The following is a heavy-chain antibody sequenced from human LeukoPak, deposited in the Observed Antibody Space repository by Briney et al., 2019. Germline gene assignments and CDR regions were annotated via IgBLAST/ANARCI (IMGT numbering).Heavy chain of an antibody. J-gene: IGHJ3*02. V-gene: IGHV1-46*01. Sequence: GASVKVSCKASGYTLTNYYIHWVRQAPGQGLEWMGLINPGGDNTDYAQNFQGRVTMTRDTSTSTVYMGLSSLRSEDTAVYYCARIRDGYNDAYDIWGQGTMVTVS. D-gene: IGHD5-24*01. CDR2: INPGGDNT. CDR1: GYTLTNYY. CDR3: ARIRDGYNDAYDI.